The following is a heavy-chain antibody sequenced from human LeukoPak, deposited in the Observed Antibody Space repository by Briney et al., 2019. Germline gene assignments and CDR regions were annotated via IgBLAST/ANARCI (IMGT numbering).Heavy chain of an antibody. Sequence: SGGSLRLSCAASGFTFSSYSMNWVRQAPGKGLEWVSSISSSSSYIYYAGSVKGRFTIARDNAKNSLYLQMNSLRAEDTAVYYCARDQASGGDLIGKRNNWFDPWGQGTLVTVSS. D-gene: IGHD4-17*01. CDR1: GFTFSSYS. J-gene: IGHJ5*02. CDR3: ARDQASGGDLIGKRNNWFDP. CDR2: ISSSSSYI. V-gene: IGHV3-21*01.